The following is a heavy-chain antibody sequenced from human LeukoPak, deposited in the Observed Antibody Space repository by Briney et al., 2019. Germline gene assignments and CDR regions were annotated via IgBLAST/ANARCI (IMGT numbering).Heavy chain of an antibody. CDR2: IASTGAT. CDR3: VRGGEIGLDY. CDR1: GYTFSTLD. Sequence: GRSLRLSCAASGYTFSTLDMHWVRHASGGGLEWVSSIASTGATFYAVSVKGRFAISRENAKNSLYLQMNRLRAGDTAVYYCVRGGEIGLDYWGQGTLVTVAP. V-gene: IGHV3-13*01. J-gene: IGHJ4*02. D-gene: IGHD3-16*01.